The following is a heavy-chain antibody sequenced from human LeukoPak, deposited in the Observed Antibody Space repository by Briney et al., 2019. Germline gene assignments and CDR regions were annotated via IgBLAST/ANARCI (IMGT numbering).Heavy chain of an antibody. V-gene: IGHV4-59*01. Sequence: PSETLSLTCSVSGGSISRYYWSWIRQPPGQGLEWIGYIYYRGSTNYNPFLKSRVTMSVDTSKNQFSLRLSSLTAADTAVYYCARANYGSGTYYDQFDYWGQGTLVTVSS. CDR2: IYYRGST. CDR3: ARANYGSGTYYDQFDY. CDR1: GGSISRYY. J-gene: IGHJ4*02. D-gene: IGHD3-10*01.